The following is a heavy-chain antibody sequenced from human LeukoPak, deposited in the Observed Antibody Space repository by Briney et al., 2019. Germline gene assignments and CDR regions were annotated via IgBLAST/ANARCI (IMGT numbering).Heavy chain of an antibody. D-gene: IGHD3-10*01. CDR2: VNTNTGNP. Sequence: ASVKVSCKASGYTFTSYAMNWVRQAPGQGLEWMGWVNTNTGNPTYAQGFTGRFVFSLDTSVSTAYLQISSLKAEDTAVYYCARRYGSGRVVGMDVWGQGTTVTVSS. CDR1: GYTFTSYA. V-gene: IGHV7-4-1*02. CDR3: ARRYGSGRVVGMDV. J-gene: IGHJ6*02.